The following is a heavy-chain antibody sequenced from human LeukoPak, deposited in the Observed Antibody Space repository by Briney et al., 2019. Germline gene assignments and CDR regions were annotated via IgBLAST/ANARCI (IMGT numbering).Heavy chain of an antibody. D-gene: IGHD2-2*01. Sequence: SQTLSLTCAISGDSVSSNSAAWNWIRQSPSRGLEWLGKTYYRTKWYNDYAVSVKSRITIDPATSRNQFSLQLNSVSPEDTAVYYCARGEVVVVPAAMLTLNWFDPWGQGTLVTVSS. V-gene: IGHV6-1*01. CDR1: GDSVSSNSAA. CDR2: TYYRTKWYN. J-gene: IGHJ5*02. CDR3: ARGEVVVVPAAMLTLNWFDP.